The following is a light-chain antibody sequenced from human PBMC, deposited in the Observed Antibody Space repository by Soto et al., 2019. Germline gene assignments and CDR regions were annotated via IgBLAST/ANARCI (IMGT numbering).Light chain of an antibody. J-gene: IGLJ1*01. Sequence: QLVLTQPPSASGTPGQRVTISCSGSYSNIGSKPVNWYQQFPGTAPKLLIYSNNQRPSGVPDRFSGSKSGTSASLAISGLQSEDEADYYCAAWDDSLNVYVFGTGTKVTVL. CDR2: SNN. CDR3: AAWDDSLNVYV. CDR1: YSNIGSKP. V-gene: IGLV1-44*01.